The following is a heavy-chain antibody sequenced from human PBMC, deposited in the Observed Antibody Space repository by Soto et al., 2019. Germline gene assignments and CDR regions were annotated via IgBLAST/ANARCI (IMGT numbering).Heavy chain of an antibody. CDR1: GFTFSSYS. Sequence: GSLRLSCVVSGFTFSSYSMNWVRQAPGKGLEWVSYISTSGTIYYADSMKGRFTISRDNAKNSLYLQMNSLRDEDTAVYYCVRILTGTTNWGQGTLVTAPQ. CDR2: ISTSGTI. V-gene: IGHV3-48*02. CDR3: VRILTGTTN. J-gene: IGHJ4*02. D-gene: IGHD1-20*01.